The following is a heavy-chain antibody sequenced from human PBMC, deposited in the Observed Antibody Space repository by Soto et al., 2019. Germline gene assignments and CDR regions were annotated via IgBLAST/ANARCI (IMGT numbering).Heavy chain of an antibody. CDR3: ARDKSYGDYLGDYYYYMDV. CDR2: IYSGGST. Sequence: GGSLRPSCAASGFTVSSNYMSWVRQAPGKGLEWVSVIYSGGSTYYADSVKGRFTISRDNSKNTLYLQMNSLRAEDTAVYYCARDKSYGDYLGDYYYYMDVWGKGTTVTVSS. V-gene: IGHV3-66*01. CDR1: GFTVSSNY. D-gene: IGHD4-17*01. J-gene: IGHJ6*03.